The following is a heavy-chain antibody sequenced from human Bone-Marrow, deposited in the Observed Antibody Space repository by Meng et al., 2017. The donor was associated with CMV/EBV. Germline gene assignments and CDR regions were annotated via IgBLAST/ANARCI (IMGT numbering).Heavy chain of an antibody. CDR3: ARELGGGLAARRVLDV. V-gene: IGHV4-61*08. CDR2: IFYTGST. D-gene: IGHD6-6*01. CDR1: GDSIGSGDY. Sequence: SKTLSLTCTVSGDSIGSGDYWSWIRLPPGKGLEWIGYIFYTGSTNYNPSLKSRVTISVDTSKNQFSLNLRSVTPADTAMYYCARELGGGLAARRVLDVWGQGTTVTVSS. J-gene: IGHJ6*02.